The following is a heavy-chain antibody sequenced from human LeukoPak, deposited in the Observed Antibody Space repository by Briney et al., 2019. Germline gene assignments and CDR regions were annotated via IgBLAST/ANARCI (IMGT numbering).Heavy chain of an antibody. D-gene: IGHD3-10*01. J-gene: IGHJ4*02. CDR1: GYTFSAYY. V-gene: IGHV1-2*02. CDR3: ARRSGGFYFD. Sequence: RASVKVSCKPSGYTFSAYYPHWVRQAPGQGLEWMGWISPNSSDTIYAQNFQGRVTLTRDTSISTAYMELRRLTSDDTAIYYCARRSGGFYFDWGQGTLVTVSS. CDR2: ISPNSSDT.